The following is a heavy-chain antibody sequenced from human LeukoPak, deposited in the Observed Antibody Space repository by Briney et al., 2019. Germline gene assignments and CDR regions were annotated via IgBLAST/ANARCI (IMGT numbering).Heavy chain of an antibody. V-gene: IGHV1-2*02. Sequence: ASVKVSCKASGYTFTGYYMHWVRQAPGQGLEWMGWINPNSGGTNYAQKFQGRVTMTRDTSIGTAYMELSRLRSDDTAVYYCARDQRDYGKGGDYYYYYGMDVWGQGTTVTVSS. CDR1: GYTFTGYY. J-gene: IGHJ6*02. CDR2: INPNSGGT. CDR3: ARDQRDYGKGGDYYYYYGMDV. D-gene: IGHD3-16*01.